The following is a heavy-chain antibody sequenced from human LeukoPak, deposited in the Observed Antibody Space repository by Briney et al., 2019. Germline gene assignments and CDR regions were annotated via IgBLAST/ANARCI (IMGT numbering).Heavy chain of an antibody. Sequence: GSLRLSCAASGFTVSSNYMNWVRQAPGKGLEWVSVLYSAGNTFYADSVKGRFTISRDNSKNTLYLQMNSLRPEDTAVYYCARAREYLAIDYWSQGTLVTVSS. J-gene: IGHJ4*02. CDR2: LYSAGNT. D-gene: IGHD2/OR15-2a*01. V-gene: IGHV3-66*02. CDR3: ARAREYLAIDY. CDR1: GFTVSSNY.